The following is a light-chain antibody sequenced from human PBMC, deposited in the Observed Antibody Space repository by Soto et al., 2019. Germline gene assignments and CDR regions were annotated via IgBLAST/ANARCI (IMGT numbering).Light chain of an antibody. CDR2: DAS. CDR1: QSVSSY. CDR3: QQRDYCRLT. Sequence: EMVLTQSPATLSLSPGERATLSGRARQSVSSYLAWYHQNPGQAPTLLIHDASNRATGIPTRFSGRGSRTAFSITSSTLEPEDFGVYYCQQRDYCRLTYGGSTQVVSK. J-gene: IGKJ4*01. V-gene: IGKV3-11*01.